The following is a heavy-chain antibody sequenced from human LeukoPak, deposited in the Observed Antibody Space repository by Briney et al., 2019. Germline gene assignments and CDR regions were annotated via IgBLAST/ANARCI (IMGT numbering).Heavy chain of an antibody. J-gene: IGHJ5*02. D-gene: IGHD3-3*01. Sequence: ASVKVSCKASGYTFTDYYIHWVRQAPGQGLEWMGRIDPDSGVTNSAQNFQGRVTMTRDTSITTTYMELSSLRSEDTAVYYCASTEWLPTWGQGTLVTVSS. CDR3: ASTEWLPT. V-gene: IGHV1-2*06. CDR1: GYTFTDYY. CDR2: IDPDSGVT.